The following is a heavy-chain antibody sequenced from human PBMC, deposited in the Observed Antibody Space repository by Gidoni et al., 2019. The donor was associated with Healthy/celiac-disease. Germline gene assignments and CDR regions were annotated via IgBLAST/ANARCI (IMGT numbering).Heavy chain of an antibody. CDR1: RFTFRSQP. CDR2: MSGSGGST. Sequence: VQLLESVGGLVQPGGSLRLSCAAPRFTFRSQPISWVRQAPGKGLEWVSAMSGSGGSTYYADSVKGRFTISGDNTKNTLYLQMNSLRAEDTAVYYCAKVWEYYYDSSGYYFDAFDIWGQGTMVTVSS. CDR3: AKVWEYYYDSSGYYFDAFDI. V-gene: IGHV3-23*01. J-gene: IGHJ3*02. D-gene: IGHD3-22*01.